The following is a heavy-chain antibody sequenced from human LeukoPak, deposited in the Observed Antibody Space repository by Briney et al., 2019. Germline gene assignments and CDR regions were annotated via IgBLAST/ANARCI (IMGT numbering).Heavy chain of an antibody. Sequence: PGGSLRLSXAASGFTVSSNYMSWVRQAPGKGLEWVSVIYSGGSTYYADSVKGRFTISRDNSKNTLYLQMNSLRAEDTAVYYCARGSSSGWFDPWGQGTLVTVSS. V-gene: IGHV3-66*02. CDR2: IYSGGST. CDR1: GFTVSSNY. CDR3: ARGSSSGWFDP. J-gene: IGHJ5*02. D-gene: IGHD6-13*01.